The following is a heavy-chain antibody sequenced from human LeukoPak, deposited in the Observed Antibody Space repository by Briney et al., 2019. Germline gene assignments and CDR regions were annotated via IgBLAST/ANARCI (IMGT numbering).Heavy chain of an antibody. Sequence: GGSLRLSYAASGFTFSSYAMSWVRQAPGKGLEWVSGISGSGGSTYYADSVKGRFTISRDNSKNTLYLQMNSLRAEDTAVYYCAKRWGDRTYYFDFWGQGKPVTVSS. V-gene: IGHV3-23*01. D-gene: IGHD3-10*01. CDR1: GFTFSSYA. CDR2: ISGSGGST. J-gene: IGHJ4*02. CDR3: AKRWGDRTYYFDF.